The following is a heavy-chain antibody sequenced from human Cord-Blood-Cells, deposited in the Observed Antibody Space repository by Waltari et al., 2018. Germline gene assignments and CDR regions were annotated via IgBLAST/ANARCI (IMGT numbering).Heavy chain of an antibody. CDR1: GYSFTSYW. J-gene: IGHJ4*02. Sequence: EVQLVQSGAEGKKPGESLKISCKGSGYSFTSYWIGWVRQMPGKGLEWMGIIYPGDSDTRYRPSFQAQVTISADKSICTAYLQWRMLKASDTDMYYWARPHWQDSSGYSFDYWGQGTLVTVSS. CDR2: IYPGDSDT. D-gene: IGHD3-22*01. CDR3: ARPHWQDSSGYSFDY. V-gene: IGHV5-51*01.